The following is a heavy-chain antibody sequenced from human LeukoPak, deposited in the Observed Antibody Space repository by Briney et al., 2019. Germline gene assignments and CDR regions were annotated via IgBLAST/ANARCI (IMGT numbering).Heavy chain of an antibody. CDR1: GFTFSTYS. D-gene: IGHD3-22*01. CDR2: ISGNGLNT. CDR3: VKDLGYYYGSKGYSI. J-gene: IGHJ3*02. Sequence: GGSLRLSCSASGFTFSTYSMHWVRQAPGRGLEYVPAISGNGLNTYYTDSVKGRFTLSRDNSKNTLYLQMSSLRAEDTAVYYCVKDLGYYYGSKGYSIWGQGTMVTVSS. V-gene: IGHV3-64D*09.